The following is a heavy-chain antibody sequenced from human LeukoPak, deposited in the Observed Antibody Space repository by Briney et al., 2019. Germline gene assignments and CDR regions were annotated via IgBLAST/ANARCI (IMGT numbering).Heavy chain of an antibody. CDR1: GFTFSSFA. CDR2: ISGGVGST. J-gene: IGHJ5*02. Sequence: PGGSLRLSCAASGFTFSSFAMSWVRQAPGKGPEWVAGISGGVGSTYYADSVKGRFTISRDDSNNTLYLQMNSLRAEDTAIYSCVIYPTFGSLPNWLDPWGQGTLVTVSS. D-gene: IGHD3-16*01. CDR3: VIYPTFGSLPNWLDP. V-gene: IGHV3-23*01.